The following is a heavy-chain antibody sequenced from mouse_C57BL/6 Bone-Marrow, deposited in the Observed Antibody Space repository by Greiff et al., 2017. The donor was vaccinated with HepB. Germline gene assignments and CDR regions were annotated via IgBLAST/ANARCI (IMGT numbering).Heavy chain of an antibody. D-gene: IGHD1-1*01. J-gene: IGHJ1*03. CDR3: ARGGVYYGSSPWYFDV. CDR2: INPNNGGT. CDR1: GYTFTDYN. V-gene: IGHV1-18*01. Sequence: EVQLQQSGPELVKPGASVKIPCKASGYTFTDYNMDWVKQSHGKSLEWIGDINPNNGGTIYNQKFKGKATLTVDKSSSTAYMELRSLTSEDTAVYYCARGGVYYGSSPWYFDVWGTGTTVTVSS.